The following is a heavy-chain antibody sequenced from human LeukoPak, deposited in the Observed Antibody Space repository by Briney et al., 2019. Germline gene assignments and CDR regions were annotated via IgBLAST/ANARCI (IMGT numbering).Heavy chain of an antibody. D-gene: IGHD5-18*01. Sequence: ETLSLTCTVSGGSISSSSYYWGWVRQAPGKGLEWVSSISSSSSYIYYADSVKGRFTISRDNAKNSLYLQMNSLRAEDTAVYYCARSGYSYGYIFDYWGLGTLVTVSS. CDR3: ARSGYSYGYIFDY. V-gene: IGHV3-21*04. J-gene: IGHJ4*02. CDR2: ISSSSSYI. CDR1: GGSISSSSYY.